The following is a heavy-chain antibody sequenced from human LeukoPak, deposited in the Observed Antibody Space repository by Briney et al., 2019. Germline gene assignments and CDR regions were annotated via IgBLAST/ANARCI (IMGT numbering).Heavy chain of an antibody. CDR1: GFTFSDYY. D-gene: IGHD2-2*01. V-gene: IGHV3-11*05. CDR2: ISSSSSYT. Sequence: GGSLRLSCAASGFTFSDYYMGWIRQAPGKGLEWVSYISSSSSYTNYADSVKGRFTISRDNAKNSLYLQMNSLRAEDTAVYYCARDIYCSSTSCYGGVDYWGQGTLVTVSS. J-gene: IGHJ4*02. CDR3: ARDIYCSSTSCYGGVDY.